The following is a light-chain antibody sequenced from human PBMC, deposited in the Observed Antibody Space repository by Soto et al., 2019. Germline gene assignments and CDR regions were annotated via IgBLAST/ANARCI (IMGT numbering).Light chain of an antibody. Sequence: DIALTQSPGTLSSSAGERANLSCGASQSFNSSCLAWYQQKPGQAPRLLIYDASSMATGIPARFSGSGSGTEFTLTISSLEPDDFAAYYCQQYDTSSPTFGPGTKVDIK. CDR3: QQYDTSSPT. V-gene: IGKV3-20*01. J-gene: IGKJ1*01. CDR1: QSFNSSC. CDR2: DAS.